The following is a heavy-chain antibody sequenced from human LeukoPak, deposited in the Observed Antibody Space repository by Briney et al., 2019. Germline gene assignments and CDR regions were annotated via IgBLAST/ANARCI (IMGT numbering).Heavy chain of an antibody. CDR3: ARTRAVAGDFDS. D-gene: IGHD6-19*01. CDR1: GFSFSDYY. Sequence: GGSLRLSCSASGFSFSDYYMTWIRRAPGKGLEWLSYISSLSSETNYADSVRGRFTISRDNAKKPLYLQMNSLRAEDTAVYYCARTRAVAGDFDSWGQGTLVTVSS. J-gene: IGHJ4*02. V-gene: IGHV3-11*06. CDR2: ISSLSSET.